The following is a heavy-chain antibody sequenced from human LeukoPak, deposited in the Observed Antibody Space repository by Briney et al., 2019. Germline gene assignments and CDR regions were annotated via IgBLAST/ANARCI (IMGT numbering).Heavy chain of an antibody. Sequence: GASVKVSCKASGYSFTSNYMHWVRQAPGQGLEWMGIINPNSGSTSYAQKFQGRISMTRDTSTSTVYMELSSLRSEDTAVYYCARAGATTGDYWGQGTLVTVSS. CDR1: GYSFTSNY. V-gene: IGHV1-46*01. J-gene: IGHJ4*02. CDR3: ARAGATTGDY. D-gene: IGHD1-26*01. CDR2: INPNSGST.